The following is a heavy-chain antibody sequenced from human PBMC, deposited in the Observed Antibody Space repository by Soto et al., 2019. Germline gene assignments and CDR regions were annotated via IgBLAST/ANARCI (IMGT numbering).Heavy chain of an antibody. J-gene: IGHJ3*02. CDR3: ARETPIVVVVVADAFDI. CDR2: IYYSGST. V-gene: IGHV4-31*03. Sequence: LSLTCTVSGSSISGEGYYWSWIRQHPGKGLEWIGYIYYSGSTYYNPSLKSRVTISVDTSKNQFSLKLSSVTAADTAVYYCARETPIVVVVVADAFDIWGQGKMVTVSS. CDR1: GSSISGEGYY. D-gene: IGHD2-15*01.